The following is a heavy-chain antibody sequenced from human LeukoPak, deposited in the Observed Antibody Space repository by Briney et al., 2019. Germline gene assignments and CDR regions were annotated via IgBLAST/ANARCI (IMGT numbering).Heavy chain of an antibody. CDR2: ISIYNGNT. CDR3: ARGGGRWLQLPDPLQY. V-gene: IGHV1-18*01. D-gene: IGHD5-24*01. J-gene: IGHJ4*02. Sequence: GASVKVSCKASGYTFTNYAINWVRQAPGHGLEWMGWISIYNGNTNYTQNLQGRVTMTTDTSTNTAYMELRSLRSDDTAVYYCARGGGRWLQLPDPLQYWGQGTLVTVSS. CDR1: GYTFTNYA.